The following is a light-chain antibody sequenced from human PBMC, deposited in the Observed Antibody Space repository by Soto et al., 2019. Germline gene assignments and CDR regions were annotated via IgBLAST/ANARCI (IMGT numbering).Light chain of an antibody. J-gene: IGKJ2*01. CDR3: QQYNNWPPYT. CDR1: PSVSSN. V-gene: IGKV3-15*01. Sequence: EIVMTQSPATLSVSPGERATLSCRASPSVSSNLAWYQQKPGQAPRLLIYGASTSVTGIPARFSGSGSGTEFTLTISSVPSEDFAVYYCQQYNNWPPYTFGQGTKLEIK. CDR2: GAS.